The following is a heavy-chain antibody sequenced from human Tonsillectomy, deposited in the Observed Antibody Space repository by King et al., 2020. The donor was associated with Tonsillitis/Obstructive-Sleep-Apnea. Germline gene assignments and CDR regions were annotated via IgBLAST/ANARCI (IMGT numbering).Heavy chain of an antibody. D-gene: IGHD1-26*01. CDR3: RTDWGSGIYYVRAFDN. V-gene: IGHV3-15*01. CDR2: IKTNNAGGAT. J-gene: IGHJ3*02. Sequence: VQLVESGGGLVKPGGSLRLSCATSGFTFSDAWMSWVRQAPGKGLEWVGRIKTNNAGGATAYSASVKGSFTISRDDSKSTLYVQMNSLKTEDTAMCYCRTDWGSGIYYVRAFDNLGQGTIVNVSS. CDR1: GFTFSDAW.